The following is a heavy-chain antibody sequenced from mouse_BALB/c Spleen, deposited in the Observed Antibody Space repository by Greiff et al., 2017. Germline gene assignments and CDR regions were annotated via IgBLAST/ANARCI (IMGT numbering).Heavy chain of an antibody. D-gene: IGHD2-4*01. Sequence: EVQRVESGGDLVKPGGSLKLSFAASGFTFSSYGMSWVRQTPDKRLEWVATISSGGSYTYYPDSVKGRFTISRDNAKNTLYLQMSSLKSEDTAMYYCARLAYDYDRGGYFDYWGQGTTLTVSS. CDR2: ISSGGSYT. J-gene: IGHJ2*01. V-gene: IGHV5-6*01. CDR3: ARLAYDYDRGGYFDY. CDR1: GFTFSSYG.